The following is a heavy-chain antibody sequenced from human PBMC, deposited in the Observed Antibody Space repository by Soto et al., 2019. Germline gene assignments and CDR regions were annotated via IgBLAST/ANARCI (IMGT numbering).Heavy chain of an antibody. Sequence: PSETLSLTCTVSGDPISGYYWNWIRQPAGKGLEWIGRIYASGSTISNRSLRSRVALSVDTSKNQFSLNLNSVTAADTAMYYCARSGYSSAWYTAFDSWSQGILVTVSS. D-gene: IGHD6-19*01. V-gene: IGHV4-4*07. CDR2: IYASGST. J-gene: IGHJ4*02. CDR3: ARSGYSSAWYTAFDS. CDR1: GDPISGYY.